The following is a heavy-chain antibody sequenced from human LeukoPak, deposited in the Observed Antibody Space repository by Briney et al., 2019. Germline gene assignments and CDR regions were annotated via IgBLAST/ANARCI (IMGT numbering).Heavy chain of an antibody. Sequence: SETLSLTCTVSGGSISSYYWSWIRQPAGKGLEWIGRIYTGGITNYNPSLKSRVTISVDTSKNQFSLKLSSVTAADTAVYYCARDSEDSSGYYYEDYWGQGTLVTVSS. CDR3: ARDSEDSSGYYYEDY. V-gene: IGHV4-4*07. D-gene: IGHD3-22*01. CDR1: GGSISSYY. J-gene: IGHJ4*02. CDR2: IYTGGIT.